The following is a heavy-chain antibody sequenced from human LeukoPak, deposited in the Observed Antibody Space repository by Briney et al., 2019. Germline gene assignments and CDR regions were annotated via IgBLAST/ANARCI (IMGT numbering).Heavy chain of an antibody. D-gene: IGHD1-26*01. CDR3: ARDWELGH. CDR1: GGSIGNFF. V-gene: IGHV4-59*01. Sequence: PSETLPLTCTVSGGSIGNFFWSWIRQSPGEGLEWIGFIYENGRTSYNPSLKSRVTISVDMSKNQFSLRLTSMTAADTAVYYCARDWELGHWGRGILVTVTS. J-gene: IGHJ4*02. CDR2: IYENGRT.